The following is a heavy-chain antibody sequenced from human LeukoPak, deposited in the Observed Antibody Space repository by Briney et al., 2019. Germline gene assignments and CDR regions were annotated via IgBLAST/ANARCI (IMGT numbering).Heavy chain of an antibody. J-gene: IGHJ4*02. CDR2: IYHSGST. CDR1: GGSISSGGYS. V-gene: IGHV4-30-2*01. Sequence: SETLSLTCAVSGGSISSGGYSWSWIRQPPGKGLEWIGYIYHSGSTYYNPSLKSRVTISVDRSKNQFSLKLSSVTAADTAVYYCARAPILDYWGQGTLVTVSS. CDR3: ARAPILDY.